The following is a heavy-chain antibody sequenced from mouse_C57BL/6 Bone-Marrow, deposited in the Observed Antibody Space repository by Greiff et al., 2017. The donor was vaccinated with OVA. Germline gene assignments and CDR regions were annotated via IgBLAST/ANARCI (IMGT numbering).Heavy chain of an antibody. Sequence: QVQLQQPGAELVKPGASVKLSCKASGYTFTSYWMHWVKQRPGRGLEWIGRIDPNSGGTKYNEKFKSKATLTVDKPSRTAYMQLSSLTSEDSAVYYCARPGYYYGSSYWYFDVWGTGTTVTVSS. CDR1: GYTFTSYW. D-gene: IGHD1-1*01. J-gene: IGHJ1*03. V-gene: IGHV1-72*01. CDR2: IDPNSGGT. CDR3: ARPGYYYGSSYWYFDV.